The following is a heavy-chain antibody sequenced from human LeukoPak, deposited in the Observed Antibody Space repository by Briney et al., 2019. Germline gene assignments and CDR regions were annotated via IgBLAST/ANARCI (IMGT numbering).Heavy chain of an antibody. D-gene: IGHD3-3*01. CDR3: ASGVTIFGVVRFDY. CDR1: GFTLSSYD. Sequence: GGSLRLSCAASGFTLSSYDMNWVRQAPGKGLEWVSYISSSGSTIYYADSVKGRFTISRYNAKNSLYLQMNSLRAEDTAVYYCASGVTIFGVVRFDYWGQGTLVTVSS. J-gene: IGHJ4*02. V-gene: IGHV3-48*03. CDR2: ISSSGSTI.